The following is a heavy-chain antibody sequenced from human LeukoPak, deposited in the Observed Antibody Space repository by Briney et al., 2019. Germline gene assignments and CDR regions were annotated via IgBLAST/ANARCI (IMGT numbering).Heavy chain of an antibody. CDR2: IYYSGST. CDR3: ARHSYGFWSGYPESPDFDY. Sequence: SETLSLTCTVSGGSISSSSYYWGWIRQPPGKGLEWIGSIYYSGSTYYNPSLKSRVTISVDTSKNQFSLKLSSVTAADTAVYYCARHSYGFWSGYPESPDFDYSGQGTLVTVSS. V-gene: IGHV4-39*01. CDR1: GGSISSSSYY. D-gene: IGHD3-3*01. J-gene: IGHJ4*02.